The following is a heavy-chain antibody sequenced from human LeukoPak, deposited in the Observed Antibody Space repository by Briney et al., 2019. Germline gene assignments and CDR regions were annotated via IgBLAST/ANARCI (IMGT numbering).Heavy chain of an antibody. Sequence: PSEPLSLTCAVSGYSISSGYYWGWIRQPPGKGLEWIGTTYRSGSTYYNPSLKSRVTISVDTSKNHLSLKLSSVTAADTAVYYCARDPGSFYYYMDVWGKGTTVTVSS. CDR1: GYSISSGYY. CDR3: ARDPGSFYYYMDV. V-gene: IGHV4-38-2*02. CDR2: TYRSGST. D-gene: IGHD3-16*02. J-gene: IGHJ6*03.